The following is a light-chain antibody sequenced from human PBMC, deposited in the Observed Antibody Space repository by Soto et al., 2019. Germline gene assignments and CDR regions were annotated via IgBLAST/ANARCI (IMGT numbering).Light chain of an antibody. CDR2: GAS. CDR1: QSVTNSF. Sequence: VLTQSPGLLSLSPGERATLSCRASQSVTNSFLAWYQQKPGQAPRLLIYGASSRATGIPDRFSGSGSGTDFTLSINRLEPEDFGVYYCQQYGTSPRTFGRGTKVEIK. CDR3: QQYGTSPRT. V-gene: IGKV3-20*01. J-gene: IGKJ1*01.